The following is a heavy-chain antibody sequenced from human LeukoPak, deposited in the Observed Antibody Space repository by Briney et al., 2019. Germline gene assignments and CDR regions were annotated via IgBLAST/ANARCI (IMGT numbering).Heavy chain of an antibody. CDR3: ARDGY. CDR1: GYTFTGYY. V-gene: IGHV1-2*02. CDR2: INFNSGDT. J-gene: IGHJ4*02. Sequence: ASVKVSCKASGYTFTGYYLHWVRQAPGQGLEWMGWINFNSGDTANAQKFQGRVTMTRDTSIRTAYMEVSRLRSDDTAVYYCARDGYWGQGTLVTVSS. D-gene: IGHD3-22*01.